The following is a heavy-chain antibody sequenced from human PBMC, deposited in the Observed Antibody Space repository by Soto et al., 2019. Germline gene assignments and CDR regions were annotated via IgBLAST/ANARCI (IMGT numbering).Heavy chain of an antibody. Sequence: QVQLVESGGGVVQPGTSLRLSCAASGFTFGSFGMHWVRQAPGKGLEWVAVIWYDGTKKYYADSVKGRFTISRDKSNNALDLQMNSLRAEDTAVYYCARRYCSSTSCYLVDYWGQGTLVTVSS. D-gene: IGHD2-2*01. J-gene: IGHJ4*02. CDR2: IWYDGTKK. CDR3: ARRYCSSTSCYLVDY. CDR1: GFTFGSFG. V-gene: IGHV3-33*01.